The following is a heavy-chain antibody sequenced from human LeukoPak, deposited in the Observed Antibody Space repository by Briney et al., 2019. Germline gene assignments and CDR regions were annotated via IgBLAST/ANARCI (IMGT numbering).Heavy chain of an antibody. D-gene: IGHD3-9*01. J-gene: IGHJ4*02. CDR1: GGSLSGHF. Sequence: SETLSPTCTVSGGSLSGHFWSWFRRPPGKGLENIGYIHSSGSTNYNPSYKSRVTVSLEMSKNQFSLSLSSVTAADTAVYYCARDPGDTDWYNFDFWGQGILVTVPS. CDR3: ARDPGDTDWYNFDF. V-gene: IGHV4-59*11. CDR2: IHSSGST.